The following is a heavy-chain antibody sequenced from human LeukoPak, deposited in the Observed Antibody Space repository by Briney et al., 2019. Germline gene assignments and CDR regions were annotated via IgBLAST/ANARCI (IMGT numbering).Heavy chain of an antibody. CDR1: GGSISSYY. CDR2: IYYSGNT. J-gene: IGHJ4*02. D-gene: IGHD3-10*01. V-gene: IGHV4-59*12. CDR3: AVSFGELYPNDY. Sequence: SETLSLTCTVSGGSISSYYWSWIRQPPGKGLEWIAYIYYSGNTNYNPSLKSRVTISVDTSKNQFSLKLSSVTAADTAVYYCAVSFGELYPNDYWGQGTLVTVSS.